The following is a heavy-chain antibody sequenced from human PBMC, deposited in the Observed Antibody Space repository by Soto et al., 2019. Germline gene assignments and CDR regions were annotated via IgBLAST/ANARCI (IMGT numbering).Heavy chain of an antibody. CDR1: GDSISNNKW. D-gene: IGHD3-22*01. J-gene: IGHJ4*02. CDR2: MFYSGST. CDR3: ARTLGPRGSDYDGSDYRWTIDY. Sequence: ETLSLTCSVSGDSISNNKWWSWVRQTPWKDLQWIASMFYSGSTYYNPSLQSRATISADTSKNQFSLRLTSVTAADTAVYFCARTLGPRGSDYDGSDYRWTIDYWGQGTLVTVSS. V-gene: IGHV4-39*01.